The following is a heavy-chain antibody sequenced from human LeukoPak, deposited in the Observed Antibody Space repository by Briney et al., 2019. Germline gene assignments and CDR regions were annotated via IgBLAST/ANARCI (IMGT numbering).Heavy chain of an antibody. D-gene: IGHD5-18*01. Sequence: ASVKVSCKASGYTFTSYYMHWVRQAPGRGLEWMGIINPSGGSTSYAQKFQGRVTMTRDMSTSTVYMELSSLRSEDTAVYYCARADSGDTAMAYDYWGQGTLVTVFS. V-gene: IGHV1-46*01. J-gene: IGHJ4*02. CDR3: ARADSGDTAMAYDY. CDR2: INPSGGST. CDR1: GYTFTSYY.